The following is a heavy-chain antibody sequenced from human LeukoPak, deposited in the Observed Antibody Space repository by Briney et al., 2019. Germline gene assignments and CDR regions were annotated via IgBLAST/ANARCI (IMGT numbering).Heavy chain of an antibody. CDR1: GGTISTYY. D-gene: IGHD5-18*01. V-gene: IGHV4-59*01. CDR2: ISYGNT. J-gene: IGHJ5*02. Sequence: SETLSLTCIVSGGTISTYYWNWIRQTPGKGLEWMGHISYGNTDYNPSLKNRVTISVDTSKNQFSLKLTSVTAADTAVYYCARDKAHSYGRYFDPWGQGALVTVSS. CDR3: ARDKAHSYGRYFDP.